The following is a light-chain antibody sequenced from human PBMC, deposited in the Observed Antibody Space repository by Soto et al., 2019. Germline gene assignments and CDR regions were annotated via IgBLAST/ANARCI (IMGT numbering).Light chain of an antibody. Sequence: QSALTQPASVSGSPGQSITISCTGTSSDVGGYNYVSWYQQHPGKAPKLMIYEVSNRPSGVSNRFSGSKSGNTASLTISGLQAEDEADYFCNSYGSNSTRYVFGTGTKLTVL. J-gene: IGLJ1*01. CDR2: EVS. CDR3: NSYGSNSTRYV. V-gene: IGLV2-14*01. CDR1: SSDVGGYNY.